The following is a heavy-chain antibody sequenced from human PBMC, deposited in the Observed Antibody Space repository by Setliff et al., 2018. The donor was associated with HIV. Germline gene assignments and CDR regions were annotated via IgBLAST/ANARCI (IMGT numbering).Heavy chain of an antibody. CDR1: GFTFSDYA. Sequence: PGGSLRLSCAAFGFTFSDYAMNWVRQAPGKGLEWVSAISGSGGSTYYADSVQGRFTISRDNSKNTLYLQMNSLRAEDTAVYYCAKATGSATSPRGSFDYLGRGTLVTVSS. J-gene: IGHJ4*02. V-gene: IGHV3-23*01. D-gene: IGHD3-16*01. CDR2: ISGSGGST. CDR3: AKATGSATSPRGSFDY.